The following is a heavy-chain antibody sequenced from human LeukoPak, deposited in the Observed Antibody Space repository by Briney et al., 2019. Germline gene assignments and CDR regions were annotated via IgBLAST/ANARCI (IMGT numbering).Heavy chain of an antibody. J-gene: IGHJ3*02. CDR3: ARVASPFIAFDI. V-gene: IGHV3-30-3*01. CDR1: GFTFSSYA. Sequence: PGRSLRLSCAASGFTFSSYAMHWVRQAPGKGLEWVAVISYDGSNKYYADSVKGRFTISRDNSKNTLYLQMNSLRAEDTAVYYCARVASPFIAFDIWGQGTMVTVSS. CDR2: ISYDGSNK.